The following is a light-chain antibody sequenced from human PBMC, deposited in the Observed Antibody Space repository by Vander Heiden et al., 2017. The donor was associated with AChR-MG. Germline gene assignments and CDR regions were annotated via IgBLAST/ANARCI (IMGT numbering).Light chain of an antibody. J-gene: IGKJ1*01. CDR3: QQYYSTPWT. V-gene: IGKV4-1*01. CDR2: WAS. Sequence: DIVMTQSPDSLAVSLGEGPTIHCKSSQIVLYSSNNKNYLAWYQQKPGQPTKLLIYWASTRESGVPDRFSGSGSGTDFTLTISSLQAEDVAVYYCQQYYSTPWTFGQGTKVEIK. CDR1: QIVLYSSNNKNY.